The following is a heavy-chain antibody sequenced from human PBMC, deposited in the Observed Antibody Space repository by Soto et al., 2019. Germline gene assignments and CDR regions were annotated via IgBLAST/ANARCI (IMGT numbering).Heavy chain of an antibody. V-gene: IGHV3-11*05. CDR1: GFTFSDYY. Sequence: GGSLRLSCAASGFTFSDYYMSWIRQAPGKGLEWVSYISSSSSYTNYADSVKGRFTISRDNAKKSLYLKMNRQRAEDTAVYYCARVRFGEWGYAMDVWGQGTTVTVSS. D-gene: IGHD3-10*01. J-gene: IGHJ6*02. CDR3: ARVRFGEWGYAMDV. CDR2: ISSSSSYT.